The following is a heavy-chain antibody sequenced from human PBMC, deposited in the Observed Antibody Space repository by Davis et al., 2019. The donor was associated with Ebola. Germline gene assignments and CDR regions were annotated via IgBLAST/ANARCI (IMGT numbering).Heavy chain of an antibody. Sequence: GESLKISCAASGFTFSSYAMSWVRQAPGKGLEWVSGISGSGGSTYYAYYADSVKGRFTISRDNSKNTLYLQMNSLRAEDTAVYYCASSGLDAFDIWGQGTMVTVSS. CDR1: GFTFSSYA. J-gene: IGHJ3*02. CDR2: ISGSGGSTYYA. CDR3: ASSGLDAFDI. V-gene: IGHV3-23*01.